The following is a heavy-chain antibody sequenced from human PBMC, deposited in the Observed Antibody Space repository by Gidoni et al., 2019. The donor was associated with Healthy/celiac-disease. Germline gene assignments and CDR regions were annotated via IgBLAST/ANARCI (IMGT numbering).Heavy chain of an antibody. J-gene: IGHJ6*02. V-gene: IGHV3-23*01. CDR2: ISGSGGST. D-gene: IGHD2-8*01. CDR1: GFTFSSYA. Sequence: EVQLLESGGGLVKPGGSLRLSCAASGFTFSSYAMSWVRQAPGKGLEWVSAISGSGGSTYYADSVKGRFTISRDNSKNTLYLQMNSLRAEDTAVYYCAKEGLNGPTNPRYYYYYYGMDVWGQGTTVTVSS. CDR3: AKEGLNGPTNPRYYYYYYGMDV.